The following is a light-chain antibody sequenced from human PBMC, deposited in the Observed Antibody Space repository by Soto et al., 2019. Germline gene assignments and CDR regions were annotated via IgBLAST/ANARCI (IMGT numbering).Light chain of an antibody. CDR3: QQYGTSPRT. Sequence: EIVLTQSPGTLSLSPGERATLSCRASQSVRNNYLAWYQQRPGQAPRLLIYAASSRATGIPDRFSGSGSGTDFTLTIRRMETEDFAVYYCQQYGTSPRTFGQGTKVDIK. J-gene: IGKJ1*01. CDR1: QSVRNNY. CDR2: AAS. V-gene: IGKV3-20*01.